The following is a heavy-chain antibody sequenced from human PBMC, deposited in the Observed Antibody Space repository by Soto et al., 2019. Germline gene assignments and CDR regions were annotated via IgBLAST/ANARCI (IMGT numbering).Heavy chain of an antibody. CDR3: AKDMLAGTVGRWDNWFDP. J-gene: IGHJ5*02. CDR1: GFTFDDYA. D-gene: IGHD6-19*01. V-gene: IGHV3-9*01. Sequence: EVQLVESGGGLVQPGRSLRLSCAASGFTFDDYAMHWVRQAPGKGLEWVSGISWNSGSIGYADSVKGRFTISRDNAKNSLYLQMNSLRAEDTALYYCAKDMLAGTVGRWDNWFDPWGQGTLVTVSS. CDR2: ISWNSGSI.